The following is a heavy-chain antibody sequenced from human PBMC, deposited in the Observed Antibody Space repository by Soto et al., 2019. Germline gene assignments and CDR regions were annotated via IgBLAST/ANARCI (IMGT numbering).Heavy chain of an antibody. CDR3: AKAYGSWSYYGYGY. CDR1: GFTFSSYG. D-gene: IGHD3-10*01. Sequence: QVQLVESGGGVVQPGRSLRLSCAASGFTFSSYGMHWVRQAPGKGLEWVAVISYDGSNKYYADSVKGRFTISRDNSKNTLYLQMNSLRAEDTAVYYCAKAYGSWSYYGYGYWGQGTLVTVSS. J-gene: IGHJ4*02. V-gene: IGHV3-30*18. CDR2: ISYDGSNK.